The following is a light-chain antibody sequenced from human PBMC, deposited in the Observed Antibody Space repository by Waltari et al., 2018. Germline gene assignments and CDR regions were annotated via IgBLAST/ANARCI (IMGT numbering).Light chain of an antibody. CDR3: SSYGGSNTVV. Sequence: QSALTQPPSASGSPGQSVPISCTGPSSDVAAYHYVSWYQQHPGKAPKLMISEVSKRPSGVPDRFSGSKSGNTASLTVSGLQSEDEADYYCSSYGGSNTVVFGGGTKLTVL. CDR2: EVS. V-gene: IGLV2-8*01. CDR1: SSDVAAYHY. J-gene: IGLJ2*01.